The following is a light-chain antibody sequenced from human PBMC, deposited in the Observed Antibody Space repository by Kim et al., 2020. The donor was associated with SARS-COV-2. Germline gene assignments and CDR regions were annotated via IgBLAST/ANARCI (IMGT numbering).Light chain of an antibody. V-gene: IGKV4-1*01. J-gene: IGKJ2*01. CDR2: WAS. CDR1: QSVLYSSNNKNY. CDR3: QQYYTIPRT. Sequence: DIVMTQSPDSLAVSLGERATINCKSSQSVLYSSNNKNYLAWYQQKPGQPPKLLIYWASTRESGVADRFSGSGSGTDFTLTISSLQAEDVAVYYCQQYYTIPRTFGQGTKLEI.